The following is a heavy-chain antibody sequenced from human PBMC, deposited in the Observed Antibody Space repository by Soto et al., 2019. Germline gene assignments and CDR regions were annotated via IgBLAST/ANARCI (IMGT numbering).Heavy chain of an antibody. D-gene: IGHD1-26*01. CDR3: ARDRRYSGSYYYYDGMDV. CDR1: GGTFSSYA. J-gene: IGHJ6*02. CDR2: IIPIFGTA. Sequence: QVQLVQSGAEVKKPGSSVKVSCKASGGTFSSYAISWVRPAPGQGLEWMGGIIPIFGTANYAQKFQGRVTITADESTSTAYMELSSLRSEDTAVYYCARDRRYSGSYYYYDGMDVWGQGTTVTVSS. V-gene: IGHV1-69*01.